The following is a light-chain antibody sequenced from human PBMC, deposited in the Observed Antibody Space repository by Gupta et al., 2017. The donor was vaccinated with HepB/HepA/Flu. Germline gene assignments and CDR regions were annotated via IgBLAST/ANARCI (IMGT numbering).Light chain of an antibody. Sequence: ELVLTHSPDPLSLAPGERATLSCRASESLRSTYLAWYQQKPGQSPSLLIYGASRRATGIPDRFSGSGSGTDFTLTISRLEPEDFAVYYCQQDGSSPGTFGQGTKLEIK. CDR2: GAS. V-gene: IGKV3-20*01. J-gene: IGKJ1*01. CDR1: ESLRSTY. CDR3: QQDGSSPGT.